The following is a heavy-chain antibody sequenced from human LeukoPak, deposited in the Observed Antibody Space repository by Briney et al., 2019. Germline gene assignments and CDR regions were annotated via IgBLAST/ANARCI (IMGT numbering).Heavy chain of an antibody. CDR2: IYYSGST. V-gene: IGHV4-59*08. CDR1: GGSISSYY. J-gene: IGHJ4*02. Sequence: SETLSLTCAVSGGSISSYYWSWIRQPPGKGLEWIGYIYYSGSTNYNPSLKSRVTISVDTSKNQFSLKLSSVTAADTAVYYCATSRRSSSGWYDYWGQGTLSPSPQ. CDR3: ATSRRSSSGWYDY. D-gene: IGHD6-19*01.